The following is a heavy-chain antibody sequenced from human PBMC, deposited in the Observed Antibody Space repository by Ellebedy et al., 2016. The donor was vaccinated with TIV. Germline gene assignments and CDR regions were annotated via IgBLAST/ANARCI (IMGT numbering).Heavy chain of an antibody. CDR1: GLTFDIYR. CDR2: IEPDGSEK. CDR3: AVLAAAVRFDF. V-gene: IGHV3-7*01. D-gene: IGHD6-25*01. Sequence: GGSLRLSXTASGLTFDIYRMSWVRQAPGKGLEWMANIEPDGSEKSYAKFVEGRFAISRDNAKSSVFLQMRSLRLEDTAVYYCAVLAAAVRFDFWGQGSPVTVSS. J-gene: IGHJ4*02.